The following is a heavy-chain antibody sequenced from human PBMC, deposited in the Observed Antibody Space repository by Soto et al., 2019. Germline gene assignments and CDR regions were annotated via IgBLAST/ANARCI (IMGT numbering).Heavy chain of an antibody. CDR3: AREETTVTTSGLETFDY. J-gene: IGHJ4*02. CDR2: IDHSGST. Sequence: SETLSLTCAVSGGSISSSNWWSWVRQPPGKGLEWIGEIDHSGSTNYNPSLKSRVTISVDKSKNQFSLRLSSVTAADTAVYYCAREETTVTTSGLETFDYWGQGTLVTVSS. D-gene: IGHD4-17*01. V-gene: IGHV4-4*02. CDR1: GGSISSSNW.